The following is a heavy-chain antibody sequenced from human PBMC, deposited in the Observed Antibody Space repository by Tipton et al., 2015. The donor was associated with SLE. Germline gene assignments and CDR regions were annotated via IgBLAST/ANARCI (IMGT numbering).Heavy chain of an antibody. CDR3: ARGIDCLGCFQH. Sequence: QSGAEVKKPGASVKVSCKASGYTFTSYGISWVRQAPGQGLEWMGRINPNSGGTNYAQKFQGRVTMARDTSISTAYMELSRLRSDDTAVYYCARGIDCLGCFQHWGQGTLVTVSS. D-gene: IGHD2-21*01. CDR2: INPNSGGT. J-gene: IGHJ1*01. CDR1: GYTFTSYG. V-gene: IGHV1-2*06.